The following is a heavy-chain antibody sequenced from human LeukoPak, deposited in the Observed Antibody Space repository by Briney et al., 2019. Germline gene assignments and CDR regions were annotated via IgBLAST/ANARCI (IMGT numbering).Heavy chain of an antibody. D-gene: IGHD6-19*01. CDR3: ARPDNSRGWYCFDC. V-gene: IGHV4-59*08. J-gene: IGHJ4*02. Sequence: SETLSLTCTVSGGSISSYYWSWIRQPPGKGLEWIGYIYYSGSTNYNPSLKSRVTISVDTSKNQFSLKLSSVTAADTAVYYCARPDNSRGWYCFDCWGQGTLVTVSS. CDR2: IYYSGST. CDR1: GGSISSYY.